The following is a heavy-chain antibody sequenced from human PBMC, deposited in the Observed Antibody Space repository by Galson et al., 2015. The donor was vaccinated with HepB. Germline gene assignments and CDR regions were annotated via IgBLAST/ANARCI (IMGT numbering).Heavy chain of an antibody. CDR2: ISGRGISA. D-gene: IGHD2/OR15-2a*01. V-gene: IGHV3-23*01. J-gene: IGHJ4*02. Sequence: SLRLSCAASGFTFSNFVMSWVRQTPGKGLEWVSTISGRGISANYADSVKGRFTISRDNSRDTLYLQMNSLRAEDTALYYCAKGKIQLSYFDGWGQGTLVTVSS. CDR1: GFTFSNFV. CDR3: AKGKIQLSYFDG.